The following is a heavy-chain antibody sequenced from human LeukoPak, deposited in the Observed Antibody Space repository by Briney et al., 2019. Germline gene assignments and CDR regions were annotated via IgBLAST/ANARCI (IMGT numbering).Heavy chain of an antibody. Sequence: GGSLRLSCAASGFTFSNAWMSWVRQAPGKGLERVANIKQDGSEKYYVDSVKGRFTISRDNAKKSLYLQMNSLRAEDTAVYYCARDKSVGATPFDYWGQGTLVTVSS. D-gene: IGHD1-26*01. V-gene: IGHV3-7*05. J-gene: IGHJ4*02. CDR1: GFTFSNAW. CDR2: IKQDGSEK. CDR3: ARDKSVGATPFDY.